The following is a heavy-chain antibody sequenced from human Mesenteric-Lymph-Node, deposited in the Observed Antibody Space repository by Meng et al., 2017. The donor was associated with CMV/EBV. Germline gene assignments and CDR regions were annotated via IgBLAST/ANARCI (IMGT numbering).Heavy chain of an antibody. V-gene: IGHV3-21*01. Sequence: GGSLRLSCAASGFTFSNSDMNWVRQAPGKGLEWVSSISGSNTNIYYADSVKGRFTISRDNAKNSLYLQMNSLRAEDTALYYCARGKDRIAVAGGSLDYWAQGTLVTVSS. CDR2: ISGSNTNI. CDR3: ARGKDRIAVAGGSLDY. J-gene: IGHJ4*02. D-gene: IGHD6-19*01. CDR1: GFTFSNSD.